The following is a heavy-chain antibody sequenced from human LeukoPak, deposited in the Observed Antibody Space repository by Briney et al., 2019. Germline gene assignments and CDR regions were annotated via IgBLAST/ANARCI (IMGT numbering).Heavy chain of an antibody. CDR1: GFTFSSYG. J-gene: IGHJ4*02. Sequence: PGGSLRLSCAASGFTFSSYGMHWVRQAPGKGLEWVAVIWYDGSNKYYADSVKDRFTISRDNSKNTLYLQMNSLRAEDTAVYYCAKEAAAGYFDYWGQGTLVTVSS. V-gene: IGHV3-33*06. CDR3: AKEAAAGYFDY. CDR2: IWYDGSNK. D-gene: IGHD6-13*01.